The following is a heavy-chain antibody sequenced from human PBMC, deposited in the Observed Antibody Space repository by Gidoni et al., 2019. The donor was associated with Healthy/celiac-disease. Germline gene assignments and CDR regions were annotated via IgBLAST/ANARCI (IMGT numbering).Heavy chain of an antibody. CDR2: IWYDGSNK. CDR1: GFTFSSYG. D-gene: IGHD4-17*01. J-gene: IGHJ2*01. CDR3: ARVDYGDYVGNWYFDL. Sequence: QVQLVESGGGVFQPVRSLRLSCAASGFTFSSYGMHWVRQAPGKGLEWVAVIWYDGSNKYYADSVKGRLTISRDNSKNTLYLQMNSLRAEDTAVYYCARVDYGDYVGNWYFDLWGRGTLVTVSS. V-gene: IGHV3-33*01.